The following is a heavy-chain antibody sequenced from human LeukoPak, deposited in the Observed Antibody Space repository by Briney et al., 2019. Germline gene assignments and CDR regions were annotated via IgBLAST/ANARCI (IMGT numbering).Heavy chain of an antibody. V-gene: IGHV4-39*01. CDR1: GGSISSSSYY. CDR3: ATQGHYFDY. J-gene: IGHJ4*02. Sequence: SETLSLTCTVSGGSISSSSYYWGWIRQPPWKGLGWIGSIYYSGSTYYNPSLKSRVTISVDTSKNQFSLKLSSVTAADTAAYYCATQGHYFDYSLQRTTVTVSS. CDR2: IYYSGST.